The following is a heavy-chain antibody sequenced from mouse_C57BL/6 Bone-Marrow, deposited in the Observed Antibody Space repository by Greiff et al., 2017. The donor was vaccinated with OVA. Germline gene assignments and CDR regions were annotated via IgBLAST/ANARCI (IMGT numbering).Heavy chain of an antibody. CDR1: GFNIKDDY. Sequence: VQLQPSGAELVRPGASVKLSCTASGFNIKDDYMHWVKQRPEQGLEWIGWIDPENGDTEYASKFQGKATITADTSSNTAYLQLSSLTSEDTAVYYCTTWGAWFAYWGQGTLVTVFA. V-gene: IGHV14-4*01. J-gene: IGHJ3*01. CDR2: IDPENGDT. CDR3: TTWGAWFAY.